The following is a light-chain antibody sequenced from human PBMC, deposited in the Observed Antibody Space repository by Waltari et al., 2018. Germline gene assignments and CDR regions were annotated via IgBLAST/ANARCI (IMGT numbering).Light chain of an antibody. CDR3: QQYNNWPPLT. CDR2: DAS. Sequence: VMTQSPATLFVSPGEGATLSCRASQSISRHVAWYHQKSGQAPRLLIFDASARATGIPARFSGSGSGTECPLTISSLQSEDVGVYYCQQYNNWPPLTFGGGTKVEIK. CDR1: QSISRH. J-gene: IGKJ4*01. V-gene: IGKV3D-15*01.